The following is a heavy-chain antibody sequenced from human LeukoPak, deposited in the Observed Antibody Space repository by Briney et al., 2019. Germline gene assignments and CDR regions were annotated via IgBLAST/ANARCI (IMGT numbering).Heavy chain of an antibody. Sequence: GGSLRLSCAVSGITLSNYGMSWVRQAPGQGLEWVAGISDSGGSTNYADSVKGRFTISRDNPKNTLYLQMNSLRAEDTAVYFCAKRGVVIRVILVGFHKEAYYFDSWGQGALVTVSS. CDR1: GITLSNYG. CDR3: AKRGVVIRVILVGFHKEAYYFDS. D-gene: IGHD3-22*01. V-gene: IGHV3-23*01. J-gene: IGHJ4*02. CDR2: ISDSGGST.